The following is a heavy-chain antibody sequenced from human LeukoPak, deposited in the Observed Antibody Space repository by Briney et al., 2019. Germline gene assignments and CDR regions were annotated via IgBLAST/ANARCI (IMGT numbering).Heavy chain of an antibody. CDR1: GGSISSYY. J-gene: IGHJ5*02. CDR3: ARGIYCSGGSCGGDWLDP. D-gene: IGHD2-15*01. CDR2: IYTSGST. Sequence: SETLSLTCTVSGGSISSYYWSWIRQPAGKGLEWIGRIYTSGSTNYNPSLKSRVTMSVDTSKNQFSLKLSSVTAADTAVYYCARGIYCSGGSCGGDWLDPWGQGTLVTVSS. V-gene: IGHV4-4*07.